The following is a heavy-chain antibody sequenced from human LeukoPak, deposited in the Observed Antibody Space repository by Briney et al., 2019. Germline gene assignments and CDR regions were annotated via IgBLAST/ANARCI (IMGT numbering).Heavy chain of an antibody. V-gene: IGHV4-39*06. D-gene: IGHD4/OR15-4a*01. CDR2: VYYSGSI. CDR1: GDSITSGAYY. Sequence: SETLSLTCSVSGDSITSGAYYWAWLRQPPGKGLEWIGSVYYSGSIKYNPSLKGRVSISRDMSKNQFPLNLNSVNATDTAVYYCARRDYAAWFDPWGQGTLVTVSS. CDR3: ARRDYAAWFDP. J-gene: IGHJ5*02.